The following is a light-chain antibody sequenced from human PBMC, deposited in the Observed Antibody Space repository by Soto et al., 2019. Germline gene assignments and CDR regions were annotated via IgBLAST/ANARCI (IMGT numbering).Light chain of an antibody. J-gene: IGLJ3*02. CDR2: EVN. CDR1: SSDVGGYNY. V-gene: IGLV2-8*01. CDR3: KSYTGINNWV. Sequence: QSALTQPPSASGSPGQSVTIPCTGTSSDVGGYNYVSWYQQHPGKAPKVMIYEVNKRPSGVPDRFSGSKSGNTASLTVSGLQAEDEADYFCKSYTGINNWVFGGGTKLTVL.